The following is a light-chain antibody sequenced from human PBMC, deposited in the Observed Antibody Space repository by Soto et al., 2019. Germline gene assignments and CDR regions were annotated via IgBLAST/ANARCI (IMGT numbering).Light chain of an antibody. CDR3: QQYGSAPLT. V-gene: IGKV3-20*01. CDR1: QSVASSY. Sequence: DTVLTQSPGTLSLSPGQRATLSCRASQSVASSYLAWYQHQRGQAPRLLIYAASSRATGIPDRFSGTGSGTDFTLTISRLEPEDFALYYCQQYGSAPLTFGGGTKVDIK. CDR2: AAS. J-gene: IGKJ4*01.